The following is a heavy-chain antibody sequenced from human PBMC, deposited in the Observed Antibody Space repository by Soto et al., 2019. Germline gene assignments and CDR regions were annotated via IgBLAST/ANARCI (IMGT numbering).Heavy chain of an antibody. CDR1: GGSFSGYI. CDR2: INHSGSA. D-gene: IGHD3-10*01. CDR3: ARGLSTGSPYSGGWYYFDS. V-gene: IGHV4-34*01. Sequence: QVQIHQWGAGVLKPSETLSLTCAVSGGSFSGYIWTWIRQTPGKGLQWIGQINHSGSAVYNPSLKTRVTIEIMSNIQFSLEMSSVTAADTAVYYCARGLSTGSPYSGGWYYFDSWGQGATVTVS. J-gene: IGHJ4*02.